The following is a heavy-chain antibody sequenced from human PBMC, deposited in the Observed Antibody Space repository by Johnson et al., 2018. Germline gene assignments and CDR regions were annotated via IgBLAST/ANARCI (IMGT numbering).Heavy chain of an antibody. CDR1: GFTFINYA. V-gene: IGHV3-23*04. CDR2: FSGSGG. Sequence: EVQLVETGGGLVQPGGSLRLSCVASGFTFINYAMSWVRQAPGKGLEWVSAFSGSGGYYADSVKGRFTISRDNSKNTLYLQMNSLSAEDTAVYYCARDLQTYYYYGMDVWGQGTTVTVSS. J-gene: IGHJ6*02. CDR3: ARDLQTYYYYGMDV.